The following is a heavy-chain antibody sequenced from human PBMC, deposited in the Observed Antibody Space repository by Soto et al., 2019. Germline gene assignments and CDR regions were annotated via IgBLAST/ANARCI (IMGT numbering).Heavy chain of an antibody. D-gene: IGHD4-17*01. V-gene: IGHV1-46*04. Sequence: QVQLMQSGAEVKKPGASVKVACKTSGFTFSKYYMHWLRQVPGQGLEWVGVINPSGRTTSYAQKLLCRVGVTRDASTATVYLELNSLRSGDTAVYYCARDLDVTTVTTSFDSWGQGTLVTVSS. J-gene: IGHJ4*02. CDR1: GFTFSKYY. CDR2: INPSGRTT. CDR3: ARDLDVTTVTTSFDS.